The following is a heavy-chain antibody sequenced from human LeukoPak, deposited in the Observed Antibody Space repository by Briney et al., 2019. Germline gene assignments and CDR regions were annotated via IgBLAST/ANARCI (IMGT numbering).Heavy chain of an antibody. J-gene: IGHJ4*02. Sequence: SQTLSLTCAISGDSVSNYTTAWNWIRQSPSRGLEWLGRTYYRSKWYNEYAVSVKSRITIDPDTSKDQFSLQLSSVTPEDTAVYYCARGYYCDSWGQGTLVTVSS. CDR3: ARGYYCDS. CDR1: GDSVSNYTTA. CDR2: TYYRSKWYN. V-gene: IGHV6-1*01.